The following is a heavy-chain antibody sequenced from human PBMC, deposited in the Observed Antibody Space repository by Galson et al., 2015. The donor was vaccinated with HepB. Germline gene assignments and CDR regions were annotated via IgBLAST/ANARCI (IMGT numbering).Heavy chain of an antibody. CDR2: ISWDDGEGETT. V-gene: IGHV3-43*01. D-gene: IGHD5-24*01. CDR1: GFTFEDYT. J-gene: IGHJ4*02. Sequence: SLRLSCAATGFTFEDYTMHWVRQPPGKGLEWVSLISWDDGEGETTYYADSVKGRFTISRDNNKKSLYLQMNSLKTEDTALYYCARAIPRYTKAFWYFDYWGQGSLVTVSS. CDR3: ARAIPRYTKAFWYFDY.